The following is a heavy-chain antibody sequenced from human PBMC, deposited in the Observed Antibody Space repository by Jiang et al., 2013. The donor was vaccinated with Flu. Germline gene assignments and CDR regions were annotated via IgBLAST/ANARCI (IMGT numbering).Heavy chain of an antibody. J-gene: IGHJ6*02. D-gene: IGHD3-22*01. Sequence: EVKKPGTSVKVSCKASGFTFTSSAMQWVRQARGQRLEWIGWIVVGSGNTNYAQKFQERVTITRDMSTSTAYMELSSLRSEDTAVYYCAADSHYYEKRENYYGMDVWGQGTTVAVSS. CDR3: AADSHYYEKRENYYGMDV. CDR2: IVVGSGNT. V-gene: IGHV1-58*02. CDR1: GFTFTSSA.